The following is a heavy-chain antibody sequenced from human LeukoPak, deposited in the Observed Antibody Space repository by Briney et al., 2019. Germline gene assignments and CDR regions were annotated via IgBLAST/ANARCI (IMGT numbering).Heavy chain of an antibody. J-gene: IGHJ4*02. CDR3: AKDLDGYCSGDSCAFCDY. V-gene: IGHV3-30*18. D-gene: IGHD2-15*01. CDR1: GFTFSSYA. CDR2: ISYDGSDK. Sequence: PGGSLRLSCAASGFTFSSYAMHWVRQAPGRGLERVAFISYDGSDKYYADSVKGRFTVSRDNSKSTLYLQMNSLRAEDTAIYYCAKDLDGYCSGDSCAFCDYWGQGTLVTVSS.